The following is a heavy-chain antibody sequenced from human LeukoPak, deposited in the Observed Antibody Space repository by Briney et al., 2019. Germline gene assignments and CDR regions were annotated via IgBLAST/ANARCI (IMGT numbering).Heavy chain of an antibody. CDR3: ARGYSYFGF. J-gene: IGHJ4*02. V-gene: IGHV3-7*01. CDR1: GFTLSDYW. Sequence: PGGSLRLSCAASGFTLSDYWMSWVRQAPGKGLEWVANIKQDGSEDVYVDSVKGRFTISRDNAKNSLYLQMNSLRAEDPAVYYCARGYSYFGFWGQGTLVTVSS. CDR2: IKQDGSED. D-gene: IGHD1-1*01.